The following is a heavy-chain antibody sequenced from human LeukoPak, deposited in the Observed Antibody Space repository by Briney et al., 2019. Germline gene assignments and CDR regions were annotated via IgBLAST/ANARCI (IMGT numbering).Heavy chain of an antibody. Sequence: SETLSLTCTVSSGSISSGSYYWSWIRQPAGTGLEWIGRIYTSGSTNNNPSLKSRVTISVDTSKNQFSLKLSSVTAADTAVYYCARLESGYYDILSYYYYMDVWGKGTTVTISS. V-gene: IGHV4-61*02. CDR1: SGSISSGSYY. D-gene: IGHD3-9*01. J-gene: IGHJ6*03. CDR3: ARLESGYYDILSYYYYMDV. CDR2: IYTSGST.